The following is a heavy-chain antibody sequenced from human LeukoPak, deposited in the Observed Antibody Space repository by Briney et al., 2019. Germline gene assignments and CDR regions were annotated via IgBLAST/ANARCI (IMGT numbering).Heavy chain of an antibody. J-gene: IGHJ4*02. CDR3: AEGPSDGEFDY. CDR2: IIPIFGTA. Sequence: SVKVSCKASGGTFSSYAISWVRQAPGQGLEWMGGIIPIFGTANYAQKFQGRVTITADKSTSTAYMELSSLRSEDTAVYYCAEGPSDGEFDYWGQGTLVTVSS. CDR1: GGTFSSYA. D-gene: IGHD3-10*01. V-gene: IGHV1-69*06.